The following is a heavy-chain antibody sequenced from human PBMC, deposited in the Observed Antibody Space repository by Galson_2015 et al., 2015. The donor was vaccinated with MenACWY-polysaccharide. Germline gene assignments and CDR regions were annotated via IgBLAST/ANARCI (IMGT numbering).Heavy chain of an antibody. Sequence: QVQLQESGPGLVKPSETLSLTCTVSGGSISSYYWNWIRQPPGKGLEWVGHINYSGSTNHNPSLKSRVTMSVDTSKNQFSLNLTSVTDADTAVYYCARAIAVAGQRRDFDLWGRGTLVTVSS. J-gene: IGHJ2*01. V-gene: IGHV4-59*01. CDR3: ARAIAVAGQRRDFDL. CDR1: GGSISSYY. CDR2: INYSGST. D-gene: IGHD6-19*01.